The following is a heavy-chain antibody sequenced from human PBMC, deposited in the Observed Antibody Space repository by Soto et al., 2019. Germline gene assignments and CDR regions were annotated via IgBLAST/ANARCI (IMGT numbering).Heavy chain of an antibody. D-gene: IGHD3-3*01. CDR1: EFTFSSYA. Sequence: PGGSLRLSCAASEFTFSSYAMSWVRQAPGKGLEWVSAISGSGGSTYYADSVKGRFTISRDNSKNTLYLQMNSLRAEDTAVYYCAKLRLRFLPPGGMDVWGQGTTVTVSS. J-gene: IGHJ6*02. CDR3: AKLRLRFLPPGGMDV. CDR2: ISGSGGST. V-gene: IGHV3-23*01.